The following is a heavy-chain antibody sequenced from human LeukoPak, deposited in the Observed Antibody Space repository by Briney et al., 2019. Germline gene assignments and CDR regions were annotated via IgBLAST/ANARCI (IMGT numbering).Heavy chain of an antibody. Sequence: SETLSLTCTVSGGSISSYYWSWIRQPAGKGLEWIGRIYTSGSTNYNPSLKSRVTISLDTSKNQFSLKLSSVTAADTAFYYCARGRYDILTGYSSDYWGQGILVTVSS. CDR2: IYTSGST. V-gene: IGHV4-4*07. D-gene: IGHD3-9*01. CDR1: GGSISSYY. J-gene: IGHJ4*02. CDR3: ARGRYDILTGYSSDY.